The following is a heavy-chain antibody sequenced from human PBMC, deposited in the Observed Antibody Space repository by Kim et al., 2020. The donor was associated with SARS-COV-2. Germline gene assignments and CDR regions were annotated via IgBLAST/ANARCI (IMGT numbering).Heavy chain of an antibody. V-gene: IGHV3-15*01. CDR3: TTGPGELPGY. Sequence: TTDYAAPVKGRFTISRDDSKNTLYLQMNSLKTEDTAVYYCTTGPGELPGYWGQGTLVTVSS. D-gene: IGHD1-26*01. CDR2: TT. J-gene: IGHJ4*02.